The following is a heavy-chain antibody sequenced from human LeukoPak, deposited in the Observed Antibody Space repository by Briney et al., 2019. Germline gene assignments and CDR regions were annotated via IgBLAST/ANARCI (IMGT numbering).Heavy chain of an antibody. V-gene: IGHV3-30*18. Sequence: GGSLRLSCAASGFTFSSYGMHWVRQAPGKGLEWVAVISYDGSNKYYADSVKGRFTISRDNSKNTLYLQMNSLRAEDTAVYYCAKERTYYYDSTDYSDYWGQGTLVTVSS. CDR1: GFTFSSYG. D-gene: IGHD3-22*01. J-gene: IGHJ4*02. CDR2: ISYDGSNK. CDR3: AKERTYYYDSTDYSDY.